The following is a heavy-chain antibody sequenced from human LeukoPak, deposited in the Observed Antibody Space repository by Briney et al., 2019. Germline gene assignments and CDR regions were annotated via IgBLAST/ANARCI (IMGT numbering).Heavy chain of an antibody. V-gene: IGHV1-8*01. Sequence: GASEKVSCKASGYTFTSYDINWVRQATGQGLEWMGWMNPNSGNTGYAQKFQGRVTMTRNTSISTAYMELSSLRSEDTAVYYCARVCGGDCGYYYGMDVWGQGTTVTVSS. CDR1: GYTFTSYD. CDR3: ARVCGGDCGYYYGMDV. CDR2: MNPNSGNT. J-gene: IGHJ6*02. D-gene: IGHD2-21*02.